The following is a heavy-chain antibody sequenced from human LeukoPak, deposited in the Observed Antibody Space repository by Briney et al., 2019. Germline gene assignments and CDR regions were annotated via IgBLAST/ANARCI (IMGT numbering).Heavy chain of an antibody. D-gene: IGHD6-19*01. Sequence: SETLSLTCTVSGGSISSGGYYWSWIRQHPGKGLEWIGYIYYSGSTYYNPSLKSRVTISVDTSKNQFSLKLSSVTAADTAVYYCARGDWYSFDYWGQGTLVTVSS. CDR1: GGSISSGGYY. J-gene: IGHJ4*02. CDR3: ARGDWYSFDY. CDR2: IYYSGST. V-gene: IGHV4-31*03.